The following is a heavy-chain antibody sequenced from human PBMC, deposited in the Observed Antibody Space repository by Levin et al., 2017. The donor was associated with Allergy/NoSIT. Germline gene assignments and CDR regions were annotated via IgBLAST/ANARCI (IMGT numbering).Heavy chain of an antibody. J-gene: IGHJ1*01. CDR2: ISVGAGST. CDR3: AKGLGLGYCGPTSCSEYFQQ. CDR1: GFTFSSYA. D-gene: IGHD2-2*01. V-gene: IGHV3-23*01. Sequence: GGSLRLSCAASGFTFSSYAMSWVRQAPGRGLEWVSAISVGAGSTYYADSVNGRFTISRDNSKSTLYLHMNLLRVEETAVYYCAKGLGLGYCGPTSCSEYFQQWGQGTLVTVSS.